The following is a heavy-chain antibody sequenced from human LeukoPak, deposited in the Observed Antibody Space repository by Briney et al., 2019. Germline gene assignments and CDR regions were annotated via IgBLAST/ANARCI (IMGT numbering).Heavy chain of an antibody. V-gene: IGHV1-3*01. CDR1: GYTFTNYA. CDR2: INAGNGNT. J-gene: IGHJ4*02. D-gene: IGHD3-16*01. Sequence: GAPVKVSCKATGYTFTNYAIHWVRQAPGQRLEWMGWINAGNGNTKYSQKFQGRVTNTRDTSASTVYMEVSSLRSEDTAVYYCARAPGGDYWGQGTLVTVSS. CDR3: ARAPGGDY.